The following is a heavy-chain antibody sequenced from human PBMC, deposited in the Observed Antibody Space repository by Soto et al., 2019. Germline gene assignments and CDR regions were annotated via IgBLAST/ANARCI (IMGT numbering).Heavy chain of an antibody. Sequence: PSETLSLTCAAHNGSFTDYFWTWIRQSPWRGLEWIGEINHRGGATYNPSLRSRVTISIDTSKNHFSLSLRSLTAADTAVYYCVARGMTYDFLSGPHPFDPWGHGTLVTVSS. D-gene: IGHD3-3*01. CDR2: INHRGGA. J-gene: IGHJ5*02. CDR3: VARGMTYDFLSGPHPFDP. CDR1: NGSFTDYF. V-gene: IGHV4-34*01.